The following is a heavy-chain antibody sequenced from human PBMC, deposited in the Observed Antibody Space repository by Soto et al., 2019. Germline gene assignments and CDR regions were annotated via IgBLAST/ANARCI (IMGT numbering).Heavy chain of an antibody. CDR3: ARGGGDCSSTSCYAQTSFDY. CDR1: GGSFSGYY. D-gene: IGHD2-2*01. Sequence: QVQLQQWGAGLLKPSETLSLTCAVYGGSFSGYYWSWIRQPPGKGLEWIGEINHSGSTNYNPSLKSRVNISVDTSKNQFSLKLSSVTAADTAVYYCARGGGDCSSTSCYAQTSFDYWGQGTLVTVSS. J-gene: IGHJ4*02. V-gene: IGHV4-34*01. CDR2: INHSGST.